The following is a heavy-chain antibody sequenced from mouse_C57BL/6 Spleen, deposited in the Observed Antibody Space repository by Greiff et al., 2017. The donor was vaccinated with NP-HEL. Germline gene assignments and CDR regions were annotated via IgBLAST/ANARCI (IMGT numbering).Heavy chain of an antibody. CDR3: GREIGAY. Sequence: EVQLQQSGPELVKPGASVKISCKASGYTFTDYYMNWVKQSHGKSLEWIGDINPNNGGTNYNQKFKGKATLTVDKSSSTAYMELRSLTSEDSAVYYCGREIGAYWGQGTLVTVSA. J-gene: IGHJ3*01. D-gene: IGHD3-1*01. V-gene: IGHV1-26*01. CDR2: INPNNGGT. CDR1: GYTFTDYY.